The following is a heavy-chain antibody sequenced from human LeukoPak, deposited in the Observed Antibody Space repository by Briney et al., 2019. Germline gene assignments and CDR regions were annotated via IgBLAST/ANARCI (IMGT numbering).Heavy chain of an antibody. D-gene: IGHD3-16*01. CDR2: IYYSGST. V-gene: IGHV4-59*08. Sequence: PSETLSLTCTVSGGSISSYYWSWIRQPPGKGLEWIGYIYYSGSTNYNPSLKSRVTISVDTSKNQFSLKLSSVTAADTAVYYCARLTVGDLDYWGQGTLVTVSS. CDR1: GGSISSYY. CDR3: ARLTVGDLDY. J-gene: IGHJ4*02.